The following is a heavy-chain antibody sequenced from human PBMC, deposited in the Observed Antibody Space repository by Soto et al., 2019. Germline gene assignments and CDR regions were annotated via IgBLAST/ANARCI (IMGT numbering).Heavy chain of an antibody. V-gene: IGHV3-30*18. J-gene: IGHJ4*02. CDR1: GFTFSSYG. CDR3: AKDLNLGYYDSSGYYPFDY. Sequence: GGSLRLSCAASGFTFSSYGMHWVRQAPGKGLEWVAVISYDGSNKYYADSVKGRFTISRDNSKNTLYLQMNSLRAEDTAVYYCAKDLNLGYYDSSGYYPFDYWGQGTLVTVSS. D-gene: IGHD3-22*01. CDR2: ISYDGSNK.